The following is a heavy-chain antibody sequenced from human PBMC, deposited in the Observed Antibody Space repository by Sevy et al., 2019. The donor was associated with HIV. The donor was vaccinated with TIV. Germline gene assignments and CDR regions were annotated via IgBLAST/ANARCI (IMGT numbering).Heavy chain of an antibody. J-gene: IGHJ3*02. Sequence: SETLSLTCTVSGGSISSYYWSWIRQPPGKGLEWIGYIYYSGSTNYNPSLKSRVTISVDTSKNQFSLKLSSVTAAETAVYYCARDINYYDSSGYPAGFDIWGQGTMVTVSS. CDR3: ARDINYYDSSGYPAGFDI. CDR1: GGSISSYY. D-gene: IGHD3-22*01. V-gene: IGHV4-59*01. CDR2: IYYSGST.